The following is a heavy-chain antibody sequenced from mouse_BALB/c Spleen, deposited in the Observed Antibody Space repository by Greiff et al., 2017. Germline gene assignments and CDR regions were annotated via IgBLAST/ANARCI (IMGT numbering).Heavy chain of an antibody. CDR1: GFSLTGYG. Sequence: VHLVESGPGLVAPSQSLSITCTVSGFSLTGYGVNWVRQPPGKGLEWLGMIWGDGSTDYNSALKSRLSIIKDNSKSQVFLKMNSLQTDDTARYYCARDPYYYGYAMDYWGQGTSVTVSS. V-gene: IGHV2-6-7*01. CDR3: ARDPYYYGYAMDY. D-gene: IGHD1-1*01. CDR2: IWGDGST. J-gene: IGHJ4*01.